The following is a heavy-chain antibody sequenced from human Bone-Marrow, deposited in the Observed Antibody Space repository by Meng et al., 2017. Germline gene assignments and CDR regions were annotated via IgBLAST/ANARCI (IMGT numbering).Heavy chain of an antibody. V-gene: IGHV4-59*01. CDR1: GGSISSYY. CDR3: ARRGYCSGGSCFRYWFDP. CDR2: IYYSGST. J-gene: IGHJ5*02. D-gene: IGHD2-15*01. Sequence: VQLQESGPGLVKPSEPLSLTCTVSGGSISSYYWSWIRQPPGKGLEWIGYIYYSGSTNYNPSLKSRVTISVDTSKNQFSLKLSSVTAADTAVYYCARRGYCSGGSCFRYWFDPWGQGTLVTVSS.